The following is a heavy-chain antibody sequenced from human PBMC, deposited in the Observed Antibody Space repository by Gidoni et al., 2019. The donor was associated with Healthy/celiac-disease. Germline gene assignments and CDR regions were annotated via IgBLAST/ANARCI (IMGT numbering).Heavy chain of an antibody. D-gene: IGHD3-10*01. J-gene: IGHJ2*01. CDR3: ARQDTDGSGSYFDL. Sequence: QLQLQESGPGLVKPSETLSLTCTVSGGSISSSSYYWGWIRQPPGKGLEWIGSIYYSGSTYYNPSLKSRVTISVDTSKNQFSLKLSSVTAADTAVYYCARQDTDGSGSYFDLWGRGTLVTVSS. CDR1: GGSISSSSYY. V-gene: IGHV4-39*01. CDR2: IYYSGST.